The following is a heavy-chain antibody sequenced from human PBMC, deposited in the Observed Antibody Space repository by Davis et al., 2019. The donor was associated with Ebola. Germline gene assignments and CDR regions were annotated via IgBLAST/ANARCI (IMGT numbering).Heavy chain of an antibody. D-gene: IGHD3-3*01. Sequence: MPSETLSLTCPVSGASISSYYWSWIRQPTRKRLEWFGYTHYSGYTNYNPSLKSRVTISVDTSNNQFSLKLSSVTAADTAVYYWATVGYDVWSCQYNWFDPWGQGTLVTVSS. J-gene: IGHJ5*02. CDR1: GASISSYY. V-gene: IGHV4-59*01. CDR3: ATVGYDVWSCQYNWFDP. CDR2: THYSGYT.